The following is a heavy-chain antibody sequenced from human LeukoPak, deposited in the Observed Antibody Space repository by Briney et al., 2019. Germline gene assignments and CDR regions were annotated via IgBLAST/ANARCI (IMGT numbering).Heavy chain of an antibody. CDR3: AREISMFVNAFDL. J-gene: IGHJ3*01. Sequence: GGSLTLSCAASGFSFSSSGMHWVRQPPGKGLEWVAFIWYDGSNEYYADSVKGRFTISRDNSKNTLHLQMNSLRVEDTSVYYCAREISMFVNAFDLWGQGTLVAVSS. CDR1: GFSFSSSG. V-gene: IGHV3-33*01. CDR2: IWYDGSNE. D-gene: IGHD3-10*02.